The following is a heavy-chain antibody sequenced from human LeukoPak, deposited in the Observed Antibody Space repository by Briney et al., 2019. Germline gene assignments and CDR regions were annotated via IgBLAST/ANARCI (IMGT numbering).Heavy chain of an antibody. V-gene: IGHV4-39*07. J-gene: IGHJ4*02. Sequence: SETLSLTCTVSGGSISSSSYYWGWIRQAPGKGLEWIGTIYYSGSTNYNPSLKSRVTISVDTSKNQFSLKLSSVTAADTAVYYCARGHLRGVINDYGDSYFDYWGQGTLVTVSS. CDR2: IYYSGST. D-gene: IGHD4-17*01. CDR1: GGSISSSSYY. CDR3: ARGHLRGVINDYGDSYFDY.